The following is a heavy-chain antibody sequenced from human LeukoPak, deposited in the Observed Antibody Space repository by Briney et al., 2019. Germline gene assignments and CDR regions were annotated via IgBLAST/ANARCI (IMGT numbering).Heavy chain of an antibody. V-gene: IGHV4-38-2*01. Sequence: NPSETLSLTCAVSGYSISSGYYWAWTRPPPGKGLEWIGSIYHIVCPHYNPSLKSRVTISVHTSKNHFSLKLSSVTAADTAVYYCARNSSSGYFDYWGQGTLVTVSS. J-gene: IGHJ4*02. D-gene: IGHD6-6*01. CDR3: ARNSSSGYFDY. CDR2: IYHIVCP. CDR1: GYSISSGYY.